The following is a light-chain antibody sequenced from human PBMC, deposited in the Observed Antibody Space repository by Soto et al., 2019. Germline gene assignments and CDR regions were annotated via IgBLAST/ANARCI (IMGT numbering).Light chain of an antibody. CDR1: SSDVGGYKF. Sequence: QSALTQPASVSASPGQSITISCTGTSSDVGGYKFVSWYQHHPGKAPKLMIYEVNNRPSGVSNRFSGSKSGNTASLTISGLQPEDEADYYCLSYTSANTWVFGGGTKVTVL. CDR3: LSYTSANTWV. CDR2: EVN. V-gene: IGLV2-14*01. J-gene: IGLJ3*02.